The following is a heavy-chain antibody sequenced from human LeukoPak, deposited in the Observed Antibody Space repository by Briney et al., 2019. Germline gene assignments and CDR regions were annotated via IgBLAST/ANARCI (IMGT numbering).Heavy chain of an antibody. CDR2: ITRSSSAK. CDR3: TRDQEGSDY. V-gene: IGHV3-48*01. Sequence: GGSLRLSCVASGFTFSSYSMNWVRQAPGKGLEWVSYITRSSSAKFYADSVKGRFTISRDNAENLLYLQMNSLRAEDTAVYYCTRDQEGSDYWGQGTLVTVSS. J-gene: IGHJ4*02. CDR1: GFTFSSYS.